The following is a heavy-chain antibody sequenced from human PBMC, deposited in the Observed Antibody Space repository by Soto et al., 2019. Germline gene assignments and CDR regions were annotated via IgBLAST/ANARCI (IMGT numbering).Heavy chain of an antibody. D-gene: IGHD3-9*01. V-gene: IGHV3-48*02. J-gene: IGHJ4*02. CDR3: AREDILGVRSFDY. Sequence: VWSRRLSGAAAGLTFSGYSVSWVRQAQGKGLEWVSYISSGSKTIYYAESVKGRFTVSRDNARNSQYLQMNSLRDEDTAVYYCAREDILGVRSFDYWGQGPLVTVSS. CDR2: ISSGSKTI. CDR1: GLTFSGYS.